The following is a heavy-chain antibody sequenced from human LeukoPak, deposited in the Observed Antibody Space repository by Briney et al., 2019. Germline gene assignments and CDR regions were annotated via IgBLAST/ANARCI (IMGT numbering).Heavy chain of an antibody. CDR1: GGSISSGSYY. CDR2: IYTSGST. J-gene: IGHJ3*02. Sequence: SQTLSLTCTVSGGSISSGSYYWSWIRQPAGKGLEWIGSIYTSGSTNYNPSLKSRVTISVDTSKNQFSLKLSSVTAADTAVYYCAREGPWASDAFDIWGQGTMVTVSS. CDR3: AREGPWASDAFDI. V-gene: IGHV4-61*02.